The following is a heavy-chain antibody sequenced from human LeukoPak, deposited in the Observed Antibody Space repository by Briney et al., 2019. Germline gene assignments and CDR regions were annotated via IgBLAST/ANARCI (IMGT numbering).Heavy chain of an antibody. V-gene: IGHV4-59*12. Sequence: PSETLSLTCTVSGGSISSYYWSWMRQPPGKGLEWIGYIYYSGSTNYNPSLKSRVTISVDTSKNQFSLKLSSVTAADTAVYYCARVHSETYYYDSSGPGFNWFDPWGQGTLVTVAS. CDR1: GGSISSYY. D-gene: IGHD3-22*01. CDR3: ARVHSETYYYDSSGPGFNWFDP. CDR2: IYYSGST. J-gene: IGHJ5*02.